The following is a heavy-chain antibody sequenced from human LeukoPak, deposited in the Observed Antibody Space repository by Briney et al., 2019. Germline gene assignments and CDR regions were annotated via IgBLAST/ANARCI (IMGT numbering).Heavy chain of an antibody. D-gene: IGHD3-22*01. CDR3: ARGGNQTYYYDSSGYYPFDY. CDR1: GFTFSSYE. Sequence: PGGSLRLSCAASGFTFSSYEMNWVRQAPGKGLEWVSYISSSGSTIYYADSVKGRFTISRDNSKNTLYLQMNSLRAEDTAVYYCARGGNQTYYYDSSGYYPFDYWGQGTLVTVSS. CDR2: ISSSGSTI. J-gene: IGHJ4*02. V-gene: IGHV3-48*03.